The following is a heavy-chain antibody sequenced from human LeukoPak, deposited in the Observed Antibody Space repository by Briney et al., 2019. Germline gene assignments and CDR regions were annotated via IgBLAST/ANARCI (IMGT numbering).Heavy chain of an antibody. Sequence: SETLSLTCTVSGGSINNYYWNWIRQPPGKGPEWIGYIYYSGSTNYNPSLKSRVNISVDTSNNQFSLNLTSVSAADTAVYYCARQGAVAGTFDYWGQGTLVTVSS. CDR1: GGSINNYY. V-gene: IGHV4-59*08. D-gene: IGHD6-19*01. J-gene: IGHJ4*02. CDR2: IYYSGST. CDR3: ARQGAVAGTFDY.